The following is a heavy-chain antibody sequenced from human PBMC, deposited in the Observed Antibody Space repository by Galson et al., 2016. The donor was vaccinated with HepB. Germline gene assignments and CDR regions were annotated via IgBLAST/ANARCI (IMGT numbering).Heavy chain of an antibody. V-gene: IGHV1-46*03. CDR2: INPSDGTI. CDR3: ARAGIAPRASVGPRTIGGTMFDR. Sequence: SVKVSCKASGYSFSSYYIHWVRQAPGQGLQWMAVINPSDGTITYARRFQGRVALTRDTSTSTVSMELSGLRSDDTAVYYCARAGIAPRASVGPRTIGGTMFDRWGQGTLVTVSS. J-gene: IGHJ5*02. CDR1: GYSFSSYY. D-gene: IGHD6-13*01.